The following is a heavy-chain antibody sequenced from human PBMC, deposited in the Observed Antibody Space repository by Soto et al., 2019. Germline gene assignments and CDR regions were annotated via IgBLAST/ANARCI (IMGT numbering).Heavy chain of an antibody. CDR3: AGGDTLVRGVMVDYFDY. J-gene: IGHJ4*02. V-gene: IGHV4-31*03. D-gene: IGHD3-10*01. CDR1: GGSISSGGYY. Sequence: QVQLQESGPGLVKPSQTLSLTCTVSGGSISSGGYYWSWIRQHPGKGLAWIGYIYYSGSTYYNPSRKSRVTMSVDASKNQFSLKLSSVTAAYTAVYYCAGGDTLVRGVMVDYFDYWGQGTLVTVSS. CDR2: IYYSGST.